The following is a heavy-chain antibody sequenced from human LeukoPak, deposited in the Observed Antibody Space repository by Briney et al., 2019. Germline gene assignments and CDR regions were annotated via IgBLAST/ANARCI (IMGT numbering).Heavy chain of an antibody. D-gene: IGHD2-15*01. CDR1: GYTFTGYY. J-gene: IGHJ6*03. CDR2: INPNSGGT. Sequence: ASVKVSCKASGYTFTGYYMHWVRQAPGQGLEWMGWINPNSGGTNYAQKFQGRVTMTRDTSISTAYMELSRLRSDDTAVYYCARDSGSGYYYYYYMDVWGKGTTVTISS. CDR3: ARDSGSGYYYYYYMDV. V-gene: IGHV1-2*02.